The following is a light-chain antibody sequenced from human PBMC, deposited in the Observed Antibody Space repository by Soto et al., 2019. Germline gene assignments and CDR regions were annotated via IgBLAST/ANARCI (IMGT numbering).Light chain of an antibody. J-gene: IGLJ7*01. Sequence: QSVLTQPPSVSGTPGQRVTISCSGSSSNIGNNFVYWYQHLPGAAPILVVYSDNHRPSGVPVRFSGSKSGTSASLTISGLRSEDEATYYCATWDDSLSGFVVFGGGTQLTVL. V-gene: IGLV1-47*01. CDR3: ATWDDSLSGFVV. CDR2: SDN. CDR1: SSNIGNNF.